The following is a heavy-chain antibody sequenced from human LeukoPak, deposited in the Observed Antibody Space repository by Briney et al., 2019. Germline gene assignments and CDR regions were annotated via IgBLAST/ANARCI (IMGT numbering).Heavy chain of an antibody. D-gene: IGHD2-2*01. Sequence: GGSLRLSCAASRFTFNSYAMSWVRQAPGKGLEWVSAISGSSGSTYYADSVKGRFTISRDNSENTLYLQMNSLRAEDTAIYYCAKDSAARGTSDYFDYWGQGTLVTVSS. V-gene: IGHV3-23*01. CDR2: ISGSSGST. CDR3: AKDSAARGTSDYFDY. J-gene: IGHJ4*02. CDR1: RFTFNSYA.